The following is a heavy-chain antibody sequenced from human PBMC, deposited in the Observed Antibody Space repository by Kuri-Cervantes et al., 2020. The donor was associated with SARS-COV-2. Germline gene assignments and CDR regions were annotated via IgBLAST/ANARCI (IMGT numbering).Heavy chain of an antibody. D-gene: IGHD5-18*01. Sequence: SQTLSLTCAVYGGSFSGYYWSWIRQPPGKGLEWIGEINHSGSTNYNPSLKSRVTISVDTSKNQFSLKLSSVTAADTAVYYCARGRRYGYSYGYVNYWGQGTLVTVSS. CDR1: GGSFSGYY. CDR2: INHSGST. CDR3: ARGRRYGYSYGYVNY. J-gene: IGHJ4*02. V-gene: IGHV4-34*01.